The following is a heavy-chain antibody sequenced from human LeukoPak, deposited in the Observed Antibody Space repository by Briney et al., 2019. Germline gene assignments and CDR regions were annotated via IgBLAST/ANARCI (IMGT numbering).Heavy chain of an antibody. Sequence: PSETLSLTCTVSGGSISSYYWSWIRQPAGKGLEWIGRIYTSGSTNYNPSLKSRVTMSVDTSKNQFSLKLSSVTAADTAVYYCARDQSLCTNGVCSTTLDYWGQGTLVTVSS. D-gene: IGHD2-8*01. V-gene: IGHV4-4*07. J-gene: IGHJ4*02. CDR3: ARDQSLCTNGVCSTTLDY. CDR1: GGSISSYY. CDR2: IYTSGST.